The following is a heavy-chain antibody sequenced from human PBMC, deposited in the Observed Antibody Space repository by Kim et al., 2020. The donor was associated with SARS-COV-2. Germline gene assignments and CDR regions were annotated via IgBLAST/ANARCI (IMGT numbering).Heavy chain of an antibody. CDR1: GFTFSNYW. CDR3: ARPGTGWAFDI. J-gene: IGHJ3*02. V-gene: IGHV3-7*03. Sequence: GGSLRLSCAASGFTFSNYWMSWVRQAPGKGLEWVANIKHDGGEKKYVDSVEGRFAISRDTAKNSLYLQMNSLRAEDTAVYYCARPGTGWAFDIWGQGTMVTVSS. CDR2: IKHDGGEK. D-gene: IGHD2-15*01.